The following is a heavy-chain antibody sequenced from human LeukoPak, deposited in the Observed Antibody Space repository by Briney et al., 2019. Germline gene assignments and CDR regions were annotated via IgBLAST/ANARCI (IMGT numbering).Heavy chain of an antibody. CDR2: ISGSGGST. CDR1: GFTFSSYA. CDR3: AKGDGYNYDKWFDP. D-gene: IGHD5-24*01. V-gene: IGHV3-23*01. Sequence: PGGSLRVSCAASGFTFSSYALSWVRQAPGKGLEWVSGISGSGGSTYYADAVKGRFSISRDNSKNTLYLQMNSLRAEDTAVYYCAKGDGYNYDKWFDPWGQGTLVTVSS. J-gene: IGHJ5*02.